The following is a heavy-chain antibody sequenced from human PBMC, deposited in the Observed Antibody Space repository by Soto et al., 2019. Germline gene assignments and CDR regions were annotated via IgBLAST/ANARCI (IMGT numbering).Heavy chain of an antibody. CDR2: IYDSGST. D-gene: IGHD3-10*01. Sequence: QVQLKESGPGLVKPSQTLSLTCTVSGGSLSSGGQYWRRIRQHPGKGLEWIGYIYDSGSTYYNPSLRSRVTISVDTSKKQFSLKLRSVTAADTAVYYCAGDAGEYDFDYWGQGTLVSVSS. V-gene: IGHV4-31*03. CDR1: GGSLSSGGQY. J-gene: IGHJ4*02. CDR3: AGDAGEYDFDY.